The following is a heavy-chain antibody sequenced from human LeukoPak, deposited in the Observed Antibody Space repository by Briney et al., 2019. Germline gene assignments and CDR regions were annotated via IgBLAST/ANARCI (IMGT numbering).Heavy chain of an antibody. CDR2: TYYSGST. Sequence: SETLSLTCTVSGGSISSYYWSWIRQPPGKGLEWIGYTYYSGSTNYNPSLKSRVTISVDTSKNQFSLKLSSVTAADTAVYYCASQTRGVTRSNYYMDVWGKGTTVTVSS. CDR1: GGSISSYY. V-gene: IGHV4-59*01. J-gene: IGHJ6*03. D-gene: IGHD3-10*01. CDR3: ASQTRGVTRSNYYMDV.